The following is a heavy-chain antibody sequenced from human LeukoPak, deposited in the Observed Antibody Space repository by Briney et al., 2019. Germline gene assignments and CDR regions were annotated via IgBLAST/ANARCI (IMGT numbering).Heavy chain of an antibody. D-gene: IGHD2-21*02. CDR3: ARGEDEHIVVVTAISVSFDI. Sequence: GGSLRLSCAASGFTFSSYSMNWVRQAPGKGLEWVSSISSSSSYIYYADSVKGRFTIPRDNAKNSLYLQMNSLRAEDTAVYYCARGEDEHIVVVTAISVSFDIWGQGTMVTVSS. J-gene: IGHJ3*02. V-gene: IGHV3-21*01. CDR2: ISSSSSYI. CDR1: GFTFSSYS.